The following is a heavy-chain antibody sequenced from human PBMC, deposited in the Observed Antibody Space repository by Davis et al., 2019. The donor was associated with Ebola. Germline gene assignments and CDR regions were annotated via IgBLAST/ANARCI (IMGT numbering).Heavy chain of an antibody. CDR1: GYSISSGYY. CDR3: ARQELGRTLYSDY. J-gene: IGHJ4*02. V-gene: IGHV4-38-2*02. D-gene: IGHD7-27*01. CDR2: IYHSGNT. Sequence: PGGSLRLSCTVSGYSISSGYYWGWIRQPPGKGLEWIGNIYHSGNTYYNPSLKSRVTISVDTSKNQFSLKLSSVTAADTAVYYCARQELGRTLYSDYWGLGTLVTVSS.